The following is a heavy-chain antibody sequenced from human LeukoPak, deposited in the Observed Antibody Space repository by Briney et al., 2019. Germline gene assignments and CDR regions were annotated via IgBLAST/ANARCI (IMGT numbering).Heavy chain of an antibody. V-gene: IGHV4-39*01. CDR1: GGSISIPSYY. J-gene: IGHJ4*02. Sequence: SETLSLTCTVSGGSISIPSYYWGWLRQPPGKGLEWIVSIYYSGSTYYNPSLKSRVTISVDNSKNQFSLKLSSVTAADTAVYYYARHSYYYDSSDFYYFFDYWGQGTLVTVSS. CDR3: ARHSYYYDSSDFYYFFDY. D-gene: IGHD3-22*01. CDR2: IYYSGST.